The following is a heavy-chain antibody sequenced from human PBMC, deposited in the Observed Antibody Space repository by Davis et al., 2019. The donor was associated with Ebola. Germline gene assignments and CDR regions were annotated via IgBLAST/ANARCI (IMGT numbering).Heavy chain of an antibody. J-gene: IGHJ3*02. CDR3: AGNYRRDYYDSSGYPDAFDI. CDR1: GYTFTGYY. CDR2: INPNSGGT. Sequence: ASVKVSCKASGYTFTGYYMHWVRQAPGQGLEWMGWINPNSGGTNYAQKFQGWVTMTRDTSISTAYMELSRLRSDDTAVYYCAGNYRRDYYDSSGYPDAFDIWGQGTMVTVSS. V-gene: IGHV1-2*04. D-gene: IGHD3-22*01.